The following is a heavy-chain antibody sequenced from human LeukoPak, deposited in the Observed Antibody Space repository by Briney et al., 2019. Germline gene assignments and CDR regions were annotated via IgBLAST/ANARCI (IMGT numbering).Heavy chain of an antibody. CDR3: ARNCDRSGYYCY. CDR1: GYTFTGYG. J-gene: IGHJ4*02. D-gene: IGHD3-22*01. Sequence: ASVKVSCKASGYTFTGYGISWVRQAPGQGLEWMAWISAYNGNTNYAQNLQGRVTMTTDTSTSTVYMELRSLSSDDTAVYYCARNCDRSGYYCYWGQGTLVTVSS. V-gene: IGHV1-18*01. CDR2: ISAYNGNT.